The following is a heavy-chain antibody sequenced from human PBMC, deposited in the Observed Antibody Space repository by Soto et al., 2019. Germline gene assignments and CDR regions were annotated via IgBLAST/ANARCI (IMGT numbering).Heavy chain of an antibody. CDR2: IYGSGGSGST. CDR3: ARTQAGYFSAIDY. V-gene: IGHV4-31*03. D-gene: IGHD2-15*01. Sequence: QVQLQESGPGLVKPSQTLSLTCTVTGDSITSGGYYWSWIRQHPGKGLEWLVYIYGSGGSGSTLYNPSLKSRITLSVDTSKTQFSLNLRSVTVADPAVYFCARTQAGYFSAIDYWGQGTLVTVSS. CDR1: GDSITSGGYY. J-gene: IGHJ4*02.